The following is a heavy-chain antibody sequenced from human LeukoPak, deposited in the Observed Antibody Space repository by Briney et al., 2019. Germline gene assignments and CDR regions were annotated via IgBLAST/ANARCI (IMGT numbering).Heavy chain of an antibody. J-gene: IGHJ4*02. CDR1: GGSISSSSYY. CDR2: IYYSGST. Sequence: SETLSLTCTVSGGSISSSSYYWGWIRQPPGKGLEWIVSIYYSGSTYYNPSLKSRVTISVDTSKNQFSLKLSSVTAADTAVYYCARGTMVRGVIINCLDYWGQGTLVTVSS. CDR3: ARGTMVRGVIINCLDY. D-gene: IGHD3-10*01. V-gene: IGHV4-39*07.